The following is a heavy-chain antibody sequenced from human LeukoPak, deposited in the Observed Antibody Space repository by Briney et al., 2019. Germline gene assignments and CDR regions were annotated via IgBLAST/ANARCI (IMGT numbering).Heavy chain of an antibody. Sequence: ASVKVSRKASGYTFTGYYMHWVRQAPGQGLEWMGWINPNSGGTNYAQKFQGRVTMTRDTSISTAYMELSRLRSDDTAVYYCARTWGYCSSTSCRDAFDIWGQGTMVTVSS. CDR3: ARTWGYCSSTSCRDAFDI. J-gene: IGHJ3*02. V-gene: IGHV1-2*02. CDR2: INPNSGGT. D-gene: IGHD2-2*01. CDR1: GYTFTGYY.